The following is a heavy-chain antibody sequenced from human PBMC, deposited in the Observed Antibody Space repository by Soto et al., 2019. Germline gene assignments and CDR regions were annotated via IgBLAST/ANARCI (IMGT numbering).Heavy chain of an antibody. Sequence: SETLSLTCTVSGGYISSYYWSWIRQPPGKGLEWIGYIYYSGSTNYNPSLKSRVTISVDTSRNQFSLKLSSVNAADTAVYYCARAVTDYYYYGMDVWGQGTTVTVSS. CDR1: GGYISSYY. CDR3: ARAVTDYYYYGMDV. J-gene: IGHJ6*02. CDR2: IYYSGST. V-gene: IGHV4-59*01.